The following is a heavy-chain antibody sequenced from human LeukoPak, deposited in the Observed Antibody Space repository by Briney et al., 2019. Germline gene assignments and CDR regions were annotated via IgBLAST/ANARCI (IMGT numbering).Heavy chain of an antibody. J-gene: IGHJ5*02. D-gene: IGHD1-26*01. CDR1: GGSISSGGYY. CDR3: ARDRLSSWFDP. CDR2: IYYSGST. V-gene: IGHV4-31*03. Sequence: SETLSLTCTVSGGSISSGGYYWSWIRQHPGKGLEWIGYIYYSGSTYYNPSLKSRVTISVDTSKSQFSLKLSSVTAADTAVHYCARDRLSSWFDPWGQGTLVTVSS.